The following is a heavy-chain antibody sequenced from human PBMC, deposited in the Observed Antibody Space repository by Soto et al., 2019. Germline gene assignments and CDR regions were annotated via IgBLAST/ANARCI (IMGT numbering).Heavy chain of an antibody. CDR3: ARPTVTTLGAFDI. Sequence: GGSLRLSCAASGFTFSSYSMNWVRQAPGKGLEWVSYISSSSSTIYYADSVKGRFTISRDNAKNSLYLQMNSLRAEDTAVYYCARPTVTTLGAFDIWGQGTMVTVSS. D-gene: IGHD4-17*01. J-gene: IGHJ3*02. V-gene: IGHV3-48*01. CDR2: ISSSSSTI. CDR1: GFTFSSYS.